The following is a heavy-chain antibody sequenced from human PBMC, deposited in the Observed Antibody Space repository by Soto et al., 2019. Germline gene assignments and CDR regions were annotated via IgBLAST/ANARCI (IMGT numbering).Heavy chain of an antibody. CDR3: AKGSGDYIWGSYLPPDAFDI. J-gene: IGHJ3*02. CDR1: GFTFSSYG. Sequence: QVQLVESGGGVVQPGRSLRLSCAASGFTFSSYGMHWVRQAPGKGLEWVAVISYDGSNKYYADSVKGRFTISRDNSKNTLYLQMNSRRAEDTAVYYCAKGSGDYIWGSYLPPDAFDIWGQGTMVTVSS. V-gene: IGHV3-30*18. D-gene: IGHD3-16*02. CDR2: ISYDGSNK.